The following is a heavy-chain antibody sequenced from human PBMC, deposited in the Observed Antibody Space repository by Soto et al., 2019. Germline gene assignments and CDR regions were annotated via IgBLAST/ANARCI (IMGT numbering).Heavy chain of an antibody. J-gene: IGHJ6*02. Sequence: EVQLVESGGGLVQPGGSLRLSCAASGFTFSSYEMNWVRQAPGKGLEWVSYISSSGSTIYYADSVKGRFTISRDNAKNSLYLQMNSLRAEDTAVYYCARDMKQWLVLSDYYCGMDVWGQGTTVTVSS. CDR2: ISSSGSTI. CDR3: ARDMKQWLVLSDYYCGMDV. D-gene: IGHD6-19*01. V-gene: IGHV3-48*03. CDR1: GFTFSSYE.